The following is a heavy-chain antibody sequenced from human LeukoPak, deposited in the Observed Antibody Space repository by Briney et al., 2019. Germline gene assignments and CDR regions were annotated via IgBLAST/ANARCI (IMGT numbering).Heavy chain of an antibody. Sequence: SETLSLTCTVSGYSISTGYYWDWIRQPPGKGLEWIGTFYHGGSTYYNPSLKSRVTISVDTSKNQFSLNLTSVTAADTAVYYCARVAAGKYFDYWGQGTLVTVSS. CDR2: FYHGGST. J-gene: IGHJ4*02. V-gene: IGHV4-38-2*02. D-gene: IGHD1-26*01. CDR3: ARVAAGKYFDY. CDR1: GYSISTGYY.